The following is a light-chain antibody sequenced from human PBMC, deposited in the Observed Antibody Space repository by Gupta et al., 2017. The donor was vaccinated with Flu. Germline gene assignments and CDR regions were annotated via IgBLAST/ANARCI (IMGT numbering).Light chain of an antibody. J-gene: IGLJ3*02. V-gene: IGLV6-57*01. Sequence: SGSISSNYVQWYQQRPGSSPTTVIYEDNQRPSGVPDRFSGSIDSSSNSASLTISGLKTEDEAEYYCQSFDNSHHWVFGGGTKLTVL. CDR3: QSFDNSHHWV. CDR1: SGSISSNY. CDR2: EDN.